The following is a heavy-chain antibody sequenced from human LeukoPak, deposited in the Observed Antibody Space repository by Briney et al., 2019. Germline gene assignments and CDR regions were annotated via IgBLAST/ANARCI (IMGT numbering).Heavy chain of an antibody. D-gene: IGHD2-15*01. V-gene: IGHV3-9*01. J-gene: IGHJ4*02. CDR1: GFTFDDYA. Sequence: GGSLRLSCAASGFTFDDYAMHWVRQAPGKGLEWVSGISWNSGSIGYADSVKGRFTISRDNAKNSLYLQMNSLRAEDTALYYCAKDYQDTPGYFDYWGQGALVTVSS. CDR2: ISWNSGSI. CDR3: AKDYQDTPGYFDY.